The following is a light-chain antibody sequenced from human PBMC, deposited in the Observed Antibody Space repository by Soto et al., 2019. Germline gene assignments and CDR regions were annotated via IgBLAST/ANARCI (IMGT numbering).Light chain of an antibody. CDR3: QQYLIPPVT. CDR1: QSVLHTNSKNY. V-gene: IGKV4-1*01. J-gene: IGKJ3*01. CDR2: WAS. Sequence: DIVMTQSPDSLAVSLGERATINCKSSQSVLHTNSKNYLAWYQQKPGQPPKLLIYWASTRESGVPDRISGSGSGTDFTLTISSLQAEDVAGYYCQQYLIPPVTFGPGTKVDIK.